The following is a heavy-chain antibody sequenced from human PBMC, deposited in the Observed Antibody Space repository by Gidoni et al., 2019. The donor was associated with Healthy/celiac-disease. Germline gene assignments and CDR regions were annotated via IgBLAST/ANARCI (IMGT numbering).Heavy chain of an antibody. CDR2: INPNSGGT. CDR1: GYTFTGYY. CDR3: AREWRDCSSTSCQFDY. J-gene: IGHJ4*02. D-gene: IGHD2-2*01. V-gene: IGHV1-2*04. Sequence: QVQLVQSGAEVKKPGASVKVSCKASGYTFTGYYMHWVRQAPGQGREWMGWINPNSGGTNYAQKFQGWVTMTRDTSISTAYMELSRLRSDDTAVYYCAREWRDCSSTSCQFDYWGQGTLVTVSS.